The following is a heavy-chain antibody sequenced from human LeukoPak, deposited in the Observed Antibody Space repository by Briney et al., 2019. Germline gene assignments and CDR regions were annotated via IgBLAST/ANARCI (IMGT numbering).Heavy chain of an antibody. J-gene: IGHJ4*02. D-gene: IGHD6-19*01. CDR1: GFTFSSYG. V-gene: IGHV3-30*03. CDR2: ISYNGSNK. Sequence: QPGRSLRLSCAASGFTFSSYGMHWVRQAPGKGLEWVAVISYNGSNKYYADSVKGRFTISRNNSKNTLYLQMNSLRAEDTAVHYCAARIAVAGFDYWGQGTLVTVSS. CDR3: AARIAVAGFDY.